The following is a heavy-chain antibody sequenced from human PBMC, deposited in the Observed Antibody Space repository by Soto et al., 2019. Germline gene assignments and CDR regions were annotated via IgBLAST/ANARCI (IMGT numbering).Heavy chain of an antibody. Sequence: GGSLRLSCVVSGFSFSSFAMTWVRQAPGKGLEWVSSIGGSGIITYYTDSVKGRFTISRDNSGNTLFLHMNSLRADDTAVYYCAKDPNGDYVGAFDSSGQGTLVTISS. V-gene: IGHV3-23*01. J-gene: IGHJ4*02. CDR3: AKDPNGDYVGAFDS. CDR1: GFSFSSFA. CDR2: IGGSGIIT. D-gene: IGHD4-17*01.